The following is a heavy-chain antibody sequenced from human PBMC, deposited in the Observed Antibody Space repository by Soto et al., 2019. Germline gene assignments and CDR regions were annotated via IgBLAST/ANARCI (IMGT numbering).Heavy chain of an antibody. J-gene: IGHJ4*02. D-gene: IGHD3-10*01. CDR1: GGSITTSSYY. CDR2: IHYSGKT. CDR3: ATPYGSWSYYYSFDY. V-gene: IGHV4-39*01. Sequence: QLQLQESGPGLVKPSETLSLTCTVSGGSITTSSYYWGWIRQPPGKGLEWIGSIHYSGKTYYNPSLKSRISMSVDTSKNQFSLKLTSVTAADTAVYYCATPYGSWSYYYSFDYWGQGTLVTVSS.